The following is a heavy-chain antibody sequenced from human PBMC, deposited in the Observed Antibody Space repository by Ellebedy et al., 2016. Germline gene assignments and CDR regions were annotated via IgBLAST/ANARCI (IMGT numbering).Heavy chain of an antibody. CDR3: ARVTGTVHRRSSSLNWYFDL. J-gene: IGHJ2*01. D-gene: IGHD6-6*01. CDR1: GGTFSSYA. CDR2: INPNSGGT. Sequence: ASVKVSXKASGGTFSSYAISWVRQAPGQGLEWMGWINPNSGGTNYAQKFQGRVTMTRDTSISTAYMELSRLRSDDTAVYYCARVTGTVHRRSSSLNWYFDLWGRGTLVTVSS. V-gene: IGHV1-2*02.